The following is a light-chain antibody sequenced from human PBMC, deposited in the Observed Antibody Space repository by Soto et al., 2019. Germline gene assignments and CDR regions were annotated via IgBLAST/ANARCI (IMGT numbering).Light chain of an antibody. J-gene: IGLJ1*01. CDR1: SSDVGGYNY. Sequence: QSAMTQPRSVTGSPGQSVTISCTGTSSDVGGYNYVSWYQQHPGKAPKVMIYDDSERPSGVPDRFSGSKSGNTASLTISGLHAEVEPDYYCSSYAGSPRYVLGTGTKLTVL. CDR3: SSYAGSPRYV. V-gene: IGLV2-11*01. CDR2: DDS.